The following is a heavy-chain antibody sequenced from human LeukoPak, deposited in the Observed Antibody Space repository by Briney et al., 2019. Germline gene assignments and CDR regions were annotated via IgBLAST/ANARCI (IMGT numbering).Heavy chain of an antibody. J-gene: IGHJ4*02. CDR3: ARGVWDSSGTRFDY. V-gene: IGHV1-2*02. Sequence: ASVKVSFKASGYTFTYHYIHWVRQAPGQGLEWIGWNNPNSGATYYPQRFQGRVTMTRDTSMTTAYMELSRLSFDDTAVYYCARGVWDSSGTRFDYWGQGTLVTVSS. CDR2: NNPNSGAT. CDR1: GYTFTYHY. D-gene: IGHD3-22*01.